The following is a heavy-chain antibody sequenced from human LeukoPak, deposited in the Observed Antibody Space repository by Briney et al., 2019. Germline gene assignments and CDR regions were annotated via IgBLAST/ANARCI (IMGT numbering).Heavy chain of an antibody. CDR1: GGSISSYY. Sequence: SETLSLTCTVSGGSISSYYWSWIRQPPGKGLEWLGYIYYSGRTNYNPSLKSRVTISVDTSKNQFSLKLNSVTAADTAVYYCASEIGDGYNSYFDYWGQGTLVTVSS. V-gene: IGHV4-59*01. CDR2: IYYSGRT. J-gene: IGHJ4*02. CDR3: ASEIGDGYNSYFDY. D-gene: IGHD5-24*01.